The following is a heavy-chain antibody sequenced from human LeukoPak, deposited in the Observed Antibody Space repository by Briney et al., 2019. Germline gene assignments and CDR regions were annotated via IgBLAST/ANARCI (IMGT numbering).Heavy chain of an antibody. CDR1: GGSVNSNDYY. CDR3: ARDVFFRAHNWFDP. D-gene: IGHD2/OR15-2a*01. J-gene: IGHJ5*02. V-gene: IGHV4-61*02. Sequence: SQTLSLTCTVSGGSVNSNDYYWNWIRQPAGKGLEWIGRIYNTGSANYNPSLKSRVTMSLDTSRNQISLKLTSVTAADTAVYYCARDVFFRAHNWFDPWGQGTLVTVSS. CDR2: IYNTGSA.